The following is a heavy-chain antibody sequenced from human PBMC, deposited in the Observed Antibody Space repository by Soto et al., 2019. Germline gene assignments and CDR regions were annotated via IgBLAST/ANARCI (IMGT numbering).Heavy chain of an antibody. CDR2: LYYSGNT. D-gene: IGHD3-16*01. J-gene: IGHJ4*02. CDR3: ARVGGVADRTFDY. Sequence: SETLSLTGTVSGGSISPFDCSWVRQPPWKGLEWVGYLYYSGNTNYNPSLKSRVTISVDASKNQVSLRLTSVTAADTAVYYCARVGGVADRTFDYFGQGTVVTFYS. CDR1: GGSISPFD. V-gene: IGHV4-59*01.